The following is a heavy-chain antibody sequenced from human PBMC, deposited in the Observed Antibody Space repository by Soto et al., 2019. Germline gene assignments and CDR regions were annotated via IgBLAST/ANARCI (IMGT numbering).Heavy chain of an antibody. Sequence: RLCCATCGVTGRSYGMDWVRQATGKGLEWVSYISSSSSTIYYADSVKGRFTISRDNAKNSLYLQMNSLRDEDTAVYYCARGHEYSSSWYGAFDIWGQGTMVTVSS. CDR1: GVTGRSYG. V-gene: IGHV3-48*02. CDR3: ARGHEYSSSWYGAFDI. J-gene: IGHJ3*02. CDR2: ISSSSSTI. D-gene: IGHD6-13*01.